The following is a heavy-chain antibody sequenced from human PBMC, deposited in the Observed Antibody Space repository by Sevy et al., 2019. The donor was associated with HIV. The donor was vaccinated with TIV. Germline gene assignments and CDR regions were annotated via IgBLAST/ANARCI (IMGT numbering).Heavy chain of an antibody. Sequence: GGCLRLSCAASGLIFSDYYMGWVRQAPGKGLEWVADISSGNTYTNYADSVKVRFTISRDNAKKSLYLQMNTLRAEDPAVYYCARLRVIASAPYYFDYWGQGALVTVSS. CDR3: ARLRVIASAPYYFDY. V-gene: IGHV3-11*06. J-gene: IGHJ4*02. D-gene: IGHD2-21*01. CDR1: GLIFSDYY. CDR2: ISSGNTYT.